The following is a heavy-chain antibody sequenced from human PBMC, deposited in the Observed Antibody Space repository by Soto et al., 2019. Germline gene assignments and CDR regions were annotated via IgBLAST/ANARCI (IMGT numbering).Heavy chain of an antibody. D-gene: IGHD2-15*01. J-gene: IGHJ6*02. V-gene: IGHV6-1*01. Sequence: SETLSLTCVGSGDTVSSNSVAWNWVRQSPSRGLEWLGRTYYRSRWYSDYAVSVRSRIDINADTSKNQVSLQLNSVTPEDTAVYYCARSEEDSDYYYYGMDVWGQGTTVTVS. CDR2: TYYRSRWYS. CDR1: GDTVSSNSVA. CDR3: ARSEEDSDYYYYGMDV.